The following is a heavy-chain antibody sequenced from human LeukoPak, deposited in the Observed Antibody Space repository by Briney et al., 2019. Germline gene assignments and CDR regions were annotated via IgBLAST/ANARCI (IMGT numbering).Heavy chain of an antibody. J-gene: IGHJ4*02. CDR3: ARDRPDRGDYITILDF. CDR2: INPNSGGT. V-gene: IGHV1-2*02. CDR1: GYTFTGYY. D-gene: IGHD2-21*02. Sequence: ASVKVSCKASGYTFTGYYMHWVRQAPGQGLEWMGWINPNSGGTNYAQKFQGRVTMTRDTSISTAYMELSRLGSDDTAVYYCARDRPDRGDYITILDFWGQGTLVTVSS.